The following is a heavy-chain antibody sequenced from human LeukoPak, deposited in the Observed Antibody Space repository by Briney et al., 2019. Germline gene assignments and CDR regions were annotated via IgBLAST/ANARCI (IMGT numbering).Heavy chain of an antibody. J-gene: IGHJ4*02. CDR3: ARDYGVAEGY. CDR1: GFTVSSNY. Sequence: PGGSLRLSCAASGFTVSSNYMSWVRQAPGKGLEWVPVIYSGGSTYYADSVKGRFTISRDNSKSTLYLQMNSLRAEDTAVYYCARDYGVAEGYWGQGTLVTVSS. CDR2: IYSGGST. D-gene: IGHD6-19*01. V-gene: IGHV3-53*01.